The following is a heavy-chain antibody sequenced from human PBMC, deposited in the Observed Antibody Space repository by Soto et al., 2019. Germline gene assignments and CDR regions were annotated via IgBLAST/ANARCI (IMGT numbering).Heavy chain of an antibody. CDR1: GFTFSSYG. J-gene: IGHJ4*02. D-gene: IGHD5-18*01. Sequence: QVQLVESGGGVVQPGRSLRLSCAASGFTFSSYGMHWVRQAPGKGLEWVAVIWYDGSNKYYADSVKGRFTISRDNSKNTLYLQMNSLRAEDTAVYYCARPQGYSYDLYYFDYWGQGTLVTVSS. CDR3: ARPQGYSYDLYYFDY. CDR2: IWYDGSNK. V-gene: IGHV3-33*01.